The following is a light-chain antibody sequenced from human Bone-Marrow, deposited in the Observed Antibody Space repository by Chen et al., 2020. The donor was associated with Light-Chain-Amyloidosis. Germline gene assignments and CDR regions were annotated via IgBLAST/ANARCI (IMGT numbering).Light chain of an antibody. CDR3: CSYAGSSTFGV. CDR2: EVN. J-gene: IGLJ2*01. Sequence: QSALTQPAPVSGSPGQSITISCTGPSSDVGSYNLVSWDQQHPGRAPKFMIYEVNNRPSGISNRFSGSKSGNTASLTISGLQAEDEADYYCCSYAGSSTFGVFGGGTKLTVL. V-gene: IGLV2-23*02. CDR1: SSDVGSYNL.